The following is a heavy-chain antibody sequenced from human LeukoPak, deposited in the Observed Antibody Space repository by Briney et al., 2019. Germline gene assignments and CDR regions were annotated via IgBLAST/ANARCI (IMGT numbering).Heavy chain of an antibody. CDR2: MNPNSGNT. V-gene: IGHV1-8*01. CDR1: GYTFTSYD. CDR3: ARDGASIAAQGYYYYGMDV. D-gene: IGHD6-6*01. Sequence: APVKVSCKASGYTFTSYDINWVRQATGQGLEWMGWMNPNSGNTGYAQKFQGRVTMTRNTSISTAYMELSSLRSEDTAVYYCARDGASIAAQGYYYYGMDVWGQGTTVTVSS. J-gene: IGHJ6*02.